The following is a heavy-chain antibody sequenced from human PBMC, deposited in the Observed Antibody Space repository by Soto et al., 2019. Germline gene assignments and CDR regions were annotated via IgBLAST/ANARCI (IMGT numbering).Heavy chain of an antibody. Sequence: GVSLILSCAAPGFTVTSNYMHWVRQAPGKGLEWVSAIFSGSRTFYSDSVKGRFIISRDNAQNSLFLQMNTLRPEDTAMYYCARVDEWGQGTKVIVYS. J-gene: IGHJ1*01. CDR1: GFTVTSNY. CDR2: IFSGSRT. CDR3: ARVDE. V-gene: IGHV3-53*01.